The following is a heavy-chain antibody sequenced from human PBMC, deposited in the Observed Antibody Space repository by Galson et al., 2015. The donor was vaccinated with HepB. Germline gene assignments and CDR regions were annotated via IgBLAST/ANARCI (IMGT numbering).Heavy chain of an antibody. Sequence: QSGAEVKKPGESLKISCKGSGYSFTSYWIGWVRQMPGKGLEWMGIIYPGDSDTRYSPSFQGQVTISADKSISTAYLQWSSLKASDTAMYYCARLAEQWLGRGSWFDPWGQGTLVTVSS. CDR2: IYPGDSDT. CDR1: GYSFTSYW. CDR3: ARLAEQWLGRGSWFDP. V-gene: IGHV5-51*01. J-gene: IGHJ5*02. D-gene: IGHD6-19*01.